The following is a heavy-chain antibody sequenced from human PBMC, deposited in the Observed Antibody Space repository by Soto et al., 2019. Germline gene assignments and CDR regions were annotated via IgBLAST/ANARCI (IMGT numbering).Heavy chain of an antibody. CDR2: IKHIGIT. CDR3: AVDGARIGY. V-gene: IGHV4-34*01. D-gene: IGHD2-15*01. J-gene: IGHJ4*02. Sequence: QVQLQQWGAGLLKPSETLSLTCAVYGGSFSGYYWNWIRQPPGKGLEWIGEIKHIGITNYNPSLKSRVTRSLDTSKSQISLKLCSGTAADTSVYYCAVDGARIGYWGPGTLVTVSS. CDR1: GGSFSGYY.